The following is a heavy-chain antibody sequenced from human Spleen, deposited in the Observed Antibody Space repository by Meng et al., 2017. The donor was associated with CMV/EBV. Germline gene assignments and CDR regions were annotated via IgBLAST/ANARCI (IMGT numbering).Heavy chain of an antibody. CDR1: GHTFTNYV. J-gene: IGHJ2*01. CDR3: ATEDWGSGYFDL. CDR2: VSVVNGNT. Sequence: SGHTFTNYVIHWVRQAPGQRLEWMGLVSVVNGNTRYSQTFQGRFTISRDTSSTSSTTAYMELSSLTSEDTAVYYCATEDWGSGYFDLWGRGALVTVSS. V-gene: IGHV1-3*01. D-gene: IGHD3-16*01.